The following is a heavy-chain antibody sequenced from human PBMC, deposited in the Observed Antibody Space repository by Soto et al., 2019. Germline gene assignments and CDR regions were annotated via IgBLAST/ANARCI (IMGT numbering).Heavy chain of an antibody. CDR3: ARDPLYDYGDLSFVFDI. CDR1: GGSMSRGDYY. CDR2: IYHTGST. J-gene: IGHJ3*02. Sequence: SETLSLTCTVSGGSMSRGDYYWSWIGQPPGKGLEWIGFIYHTGSTYYSPSLKNRVAISVDTSKNQFSLKLSSVTAADTAVYFCARDPLYDYGDLSFVFDILVQGTLVT. V-gene: IGHV4-30-4*01. D-gene: IGHD3-10*01.